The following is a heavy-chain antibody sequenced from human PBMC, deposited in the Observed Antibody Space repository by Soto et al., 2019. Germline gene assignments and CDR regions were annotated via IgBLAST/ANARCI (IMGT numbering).Heavy chain of an antibody. CDR2: INAGNGNT. D-gene: IGHD5-12*01. J-gene: IGHJ6*02. CDR3: ANNTRARYAFYYYGMDV. Sequence: ASVKVSCKASGYTFTSYAMHWVRQAPGQRLEWMGWINAGNGNTKYSQKFQGRVTITRDTSASTAYMELSSLRSEDTAVYSCANNTRARYAFYYYGMDVWGQGTTVTVSS. V-gene: IGHV1-3*01. CDR1: GYTFTSYA.